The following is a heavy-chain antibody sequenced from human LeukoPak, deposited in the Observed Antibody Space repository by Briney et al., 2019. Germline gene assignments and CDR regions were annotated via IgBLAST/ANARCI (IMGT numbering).Heavy chain of an antibody. V-gene: IGHV2-70*20. CDR2: IDWGDDK. Sequence: SGPALVKPTQTLTLTCTFSGFSLSTSGMCVSWVRQPPGKALEWLALIDWGDDKYYSTSLKTRLTISKGTSKNQVVLTMTNMDPVDTATYYCARIAQYSGYDVFDYWGQGTLVTVSP. J-gene: IGHJ4*02. CDR1: GFSLSTSGMC. CDR3: ARIAQYSGYDVFDY. D-gene: IGHD5-12*01.